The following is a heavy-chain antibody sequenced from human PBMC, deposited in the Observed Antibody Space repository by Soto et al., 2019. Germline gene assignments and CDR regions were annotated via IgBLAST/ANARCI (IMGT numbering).Heavy chain of an antibody. CDR3: AKTVPGTKY. D-gene: IGHD6-19*01. Sequence: GGSLRLSCAASGFTFSSYAMSWVRQAPGKGLEWVSGISGSGDSTYYADSVKCRFTISRDNSKNTLYLQMNSLVAEDTAVYYCAKTVPGTKYWGQGTLVTVPQ. CDR2: ISGSGDST. V-gene: IGHV3-23*01. J-gene: IGHJ4*02. CDR1: GFTFSSYA.